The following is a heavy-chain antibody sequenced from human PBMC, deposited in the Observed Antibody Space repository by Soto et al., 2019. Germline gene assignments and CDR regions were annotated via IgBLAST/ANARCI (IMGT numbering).Heavy chain of an antibody. CDR3: AKDQRLRKVITMVRGPFDY. V-gene: IGHV3-23*01. CDR1: GFTFSSYA. Sequence: GGSLRLSCAASGFTFSSYAMSWVRQAPGKGLEWVSAISGSGGSTYYADSVKGRFTISRDNSKNTLYLQMNSPRAEDTAVYYCAKDQRLRKVITMVRGPFDYWGQGTLVTVSS. D-gene: IGHD3-10*01. CDR2: ISGSGGST. J-gene: IGHJ4*02.